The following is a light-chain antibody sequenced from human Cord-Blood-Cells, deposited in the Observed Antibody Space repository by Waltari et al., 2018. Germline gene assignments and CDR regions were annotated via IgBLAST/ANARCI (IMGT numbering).Light chain of an antibody. CDR2: DAS. J-gene: IGKJ4*01. CDR1: QGIRSA. Sequence: AIQLTQSPSSMSASVGDRVTITCRASQGIRSALAWYQQKPGKAPKLLIYDASSLESRVPSRFSGSGSGTDFTLTSSSLQPEEFATYYCQQVNSYPPVTFGGGTKVEIK. CDR3: QQVNSYPPVT. V-gene: IGKV1-13*02.